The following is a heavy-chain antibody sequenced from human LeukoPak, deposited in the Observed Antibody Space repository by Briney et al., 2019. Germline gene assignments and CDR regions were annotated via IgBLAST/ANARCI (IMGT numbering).Heavy chain of an antibody. J-gene: IGHJ4*02. CDR1: GVTVSGSG. CDR3: TGGYSGYDSIYLGY. Sequence: GGSLKLSCAASGVTVSGSGMHWVRQASGKGLEWVGRIRSKANSYATEYAASVKGRFTISRDDSKTTAYLQMNSLKIEDTAVYYCTGGYSGYDSIYLGYWGQGTLVTVSS. V-gene: IGHV3-73*01. D-gene: IGHD5-12*01. CDR2: IRSKANSYAT.